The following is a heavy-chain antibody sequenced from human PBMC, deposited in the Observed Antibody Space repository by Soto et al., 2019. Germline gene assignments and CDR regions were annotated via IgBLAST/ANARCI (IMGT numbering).Heavy chain of an antibody. CDR2: FGSSGNT. Sequence: GRLRLPCASSEFTYSNYVLSGDRRAPGKGLEWVSTFGSSGNTYYADSVKGRFTISRDNSRNTLYLQMSSLRAEDTAIYYCAKRGEKTGRNFDCWGQGTLVTFAS. D-gene: IGHD3-10*01. J-gene: IGHJ4*02. CDR1: EFTYSNYV. V-gene: IGHV3-23*01. CDR3: AKRGEKTGRNFDC.